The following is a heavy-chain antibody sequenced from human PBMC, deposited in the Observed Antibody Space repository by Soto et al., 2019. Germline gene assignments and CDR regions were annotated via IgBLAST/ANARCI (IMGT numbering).Heavy chain of an antibody. CDR2: MSYDGSSK. V-gene: IGHV3-30*18. Sequence: RLSCAASGFNFSSFGMHWVRQAPGKGLEWVALMSYDGSSKYYQDSLKGRFTISRDKSKNTLYLQMSSLRVEDTAVYYCAKDRGWSSADLEYWGQGTLVTVSS. CDR1: GFNFSSFG. D-gene: IGHD6-19*01. CDR3: AKDRGWSSADLEY. J-gene: IGHJ4*02.